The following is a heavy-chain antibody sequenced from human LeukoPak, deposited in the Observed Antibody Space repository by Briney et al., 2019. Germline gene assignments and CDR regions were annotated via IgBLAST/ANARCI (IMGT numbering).Heavy chain of an antibody. CDR3: ATCESVVRAHGLVVDYHYYYGMDV. D-gene: IGHD3-10*01. J-gene: IGHJ6*02. CDR1: GGTFSSYA. Sequence: ASVNVSCKALGGTFSSYAISWVRQAPGQGLEWMGGIIPIFGTANYAQKFQGRVTITADESTSTAYMELSSLRSEDTAVYYCATCESVVRAHGLVVDYHYYYGMDVWGQGTTVTVSS. V-gene: IGHV1-69*13. CDR2: IIPIFGTA.